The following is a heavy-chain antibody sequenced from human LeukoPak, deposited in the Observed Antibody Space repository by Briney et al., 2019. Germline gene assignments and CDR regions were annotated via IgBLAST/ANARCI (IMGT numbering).Heavy chain of an antibody. Sequence: ASVKVSCRTSGYTFTNYYIHWVRQAPGQGLEWMGRIDPNTGGTKSAKNFQGRVTMTRDTSISTAYMALSGLRSDDTAVYYCASLYDIVGTTVDYWGQGTLVTVSS. V-gene: IGHV1-2*06. CDR3: ASLYDIVGTTVDY. D-gene: IGHD1-26*01. J-gene: IGHJ4*02. CDR2: IDPNTGGT. CDR1: GYTFTNYY.